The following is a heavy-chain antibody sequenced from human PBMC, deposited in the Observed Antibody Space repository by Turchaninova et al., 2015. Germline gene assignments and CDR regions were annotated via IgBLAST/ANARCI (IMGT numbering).Heavy chain of an antibody. CDR1: GGSISSYY. CDR2: IYYSVST. D-gene: IGHD4-11*01. J-gene: IGHJ6*02. CDR3: ARGHYSNYVHYYYYYGMDV. Sequence: QVQLQESGPGLVKPSETLSLTCTVSGGSISSYYWSWIRQPPGKGLEWLGYIYYSVSTNYHPSLKSRITIPVQPYQKPLSPKLSSVNAADTAGYYCARGHYSNYVHYYYYYGMDVWGQGTTVTVSS. V-gene: IGHV4-59*01.